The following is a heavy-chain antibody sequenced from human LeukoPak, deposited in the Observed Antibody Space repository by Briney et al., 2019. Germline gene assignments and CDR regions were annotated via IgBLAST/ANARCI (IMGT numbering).Heavy chain of an antibody. CDR3: ARQGDYGSGYVPLDY. CDR1: GGSISSSSYY. CDR2: IYYSGST. J-gene: IGHJ4*02. V-gene: IGHV4-39*01. D-gene: IGHD3-10*01. Sequence: PSETLSLTCTVSGGSISSSSYYWGWIRQPPGRGLEWIGSIYYSGSTYYNPSLKSRVTISVDTSKNRFSLKLSSVTAADTAVYYCARQGDYGSGYVPLDYWGQGTLVTVSS.